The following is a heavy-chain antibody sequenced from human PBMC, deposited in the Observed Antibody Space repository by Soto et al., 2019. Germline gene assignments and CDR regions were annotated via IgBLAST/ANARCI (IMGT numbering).Heavy chain of an antibody. V-gene: IGHV3-23*01. CDR3: AKDSHYFGSGSLDY. D-gene: IGHD3-10*01. CDR2: ISGSGGST. CDR1: GFTFSRSA. Sequence: EVQLLESGGGLIQPGGSLRLSCAASGFTFSRSAMNWVRQAPGKGLVWVSSISGSGGSTFYADSVKGRFTISRDNSNNRLYLQMNSLRAEDTAVYYCAKDSHYFGSGSLDYWGQGTLVTVSS. J-gene: IGHJ4*02.